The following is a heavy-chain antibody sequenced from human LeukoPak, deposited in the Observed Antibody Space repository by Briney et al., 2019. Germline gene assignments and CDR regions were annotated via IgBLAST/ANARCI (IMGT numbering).Heavy chain of an antibody. V-gene: IGHV3-30*03. CDR2: SSYGGNEE. Sequence: GGSLRLSCETSGFTFRTYGMYWVRQAPGKGLEWVVVSSYGGNEEFYGDSVKGRFTISRDNSKNTLYLQMNSLRAEDTAVYYCARDSSGWERGFDYWGQGTLVTVSS. J-gene: IGHJ4*02. D-gene: IGHD6-19*01. CDR1: GFTFRTYG. CDR3: ARDSSGWERGFDY.